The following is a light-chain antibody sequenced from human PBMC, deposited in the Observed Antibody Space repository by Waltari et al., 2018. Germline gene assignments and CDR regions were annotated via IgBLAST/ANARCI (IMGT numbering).Light chain of an antibody. CDR1: SSDVGSYNL. CDR2: EGS. J-gene: IGLJ3*02. V-gene: IGLV2-23*01. CDR3: CSYAGSSTV. Sequence: QSALTQPASVSGSPGQSITIYCTGTSSDVGSYNLVSWYQQHPGKAPKLMIYEGSKRHSGIYNRVSCSKSGNTASLTISGLQAEDEAEYYCCSYAGSSTVFGGGTKLTVL.